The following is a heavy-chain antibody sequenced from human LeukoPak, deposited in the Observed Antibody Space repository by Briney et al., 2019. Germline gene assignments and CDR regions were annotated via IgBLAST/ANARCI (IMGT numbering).Heavy chain of an antibody. J-gene: IGHJ4*02. CDR1: GFTFSSYA. Sequence: GGSLRLSCAASGFTFSSYAMHWVRQAPGKGLEWVAAISYDGSYKYYADSVKGRFTISRDNSKNTLYLQMNSLRAEDTAVYYCARGEYSYGPVSYFDYWGQGTLVTVCS. CDR3: ARGEYSYGPVSYFDY. CDR2: ISYDGSYK. V-gene: IGHV3-30-3*01. D-gene: IGHD5-18*01.